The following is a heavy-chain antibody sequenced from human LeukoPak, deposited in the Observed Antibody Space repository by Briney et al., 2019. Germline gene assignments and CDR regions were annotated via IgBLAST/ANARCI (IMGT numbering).Heavy chain of an antibody. Sequence: GGSLRLSCAASGFTFSNYNMNWVRRTPGKGLEWVSSITRDSIYTFYADSVKGRFTISRDNAKNSLSLQMSSLRAEDTAVYYCARDPYNGYYGDDYYYYMDVWGKGTTVTISS. CDR3: ARDPYNGYYGDDYYYYMDV. CDR2: ITRDSIYT. D-gene: IGHD4-17*01. J-gene: IGHJ6*03. V-gene: IGHV3-21*01. CDR1: GFTFSNYN.